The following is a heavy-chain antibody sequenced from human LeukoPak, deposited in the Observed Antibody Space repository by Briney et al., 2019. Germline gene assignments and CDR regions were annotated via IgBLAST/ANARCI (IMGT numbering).Heavy chain of an antibody. V-gene: IGHV3-48*03. J-gene: IGHJ4*02. Sequence: PGGSLRLSCAASGFTFSSYEMNWVRQAPGKGLEWVSYISSSGSTIYYADSVKGRFTISRDNAKNSLYLQMNSLRAEDTAVYYCARVIGSGSYSDYWGQGTLVTVSS. CDR2: ISSSGSTI. CDR3: ARVIGSGSYSDY. CDR1: GFTFSSYE. D-gene: IGHD3-10*01.